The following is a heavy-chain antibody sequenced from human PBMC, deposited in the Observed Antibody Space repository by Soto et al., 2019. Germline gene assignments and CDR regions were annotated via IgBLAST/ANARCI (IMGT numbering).Heavy chain of an antibody. CDR3: ARSLGSGTGFDY. CDR2: ISGYNGDT. CDR1: GYTFSNYG. J-gene: IGHJ4*02. D-gene: IGHD3-10*01. Sequence: QVQLVQSAAEVKKPGASVKVSCKASGYTFSNYGISWVRQAPGQGLVWTAWISGYNGDTKNAQSLQGRVTVTTDTSTSTSYMELRSLRSDDTAIYYCARSLGSGTGFDYWGQGTLVTVSS. V-gene: IGHV1-18*01.